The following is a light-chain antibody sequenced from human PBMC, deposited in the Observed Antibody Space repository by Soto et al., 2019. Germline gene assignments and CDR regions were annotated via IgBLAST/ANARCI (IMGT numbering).Light chain of an antibody. CDR1: QSISSW. CDR3: QQYNSYPIP. CDR2: KAS. J-gene: IGKJ5*01. V-gene: IGKV1-5*03. Sequence: DVLMTHSPSTLSASVGDRVTITCRASQSISSWLAWYQQKPGKAPKLLIYKASSLESGVPSRFSGSRSGTEFTLTISSLQPDDFATYYCQQYNSYPIPFGQGT.